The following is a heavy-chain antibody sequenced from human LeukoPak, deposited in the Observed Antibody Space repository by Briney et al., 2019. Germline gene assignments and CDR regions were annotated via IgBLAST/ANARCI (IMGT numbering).Heavy chain of an antibody. Sequence: SVKVSCKASGGTFSSYAISWVRQAPGQGLEWMGGIIPIFGTANYAQKLQGRVTITADESTSTAYMELSSLRSEDTAVYYCASSRGPLVIYYYYYYMDVWGKGTTVTVSS. J-gene: IGHJ6*03. V-gene: IGHV1-69*13. D-gene: IGHD3-22*01. CDR3: ASSRGPLVIYYYYYYMDV. CDR2: IIPIFGTA. CDR1: GGTFSSYA.